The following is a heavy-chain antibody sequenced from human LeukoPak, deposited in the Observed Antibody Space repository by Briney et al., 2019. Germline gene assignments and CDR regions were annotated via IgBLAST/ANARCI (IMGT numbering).Heavy chain of an antibody. CDR2: ISSSGSTI. J-gene: IGHJ4*02. D-gene: IGHD3-22*01. V-gene: IGHV3-48*03. Sequence: PGGSLRLSCAASGFTFSSYEMNWVRQAPGKGLEWVSYISSSGSTIYYADSVKGRFTISRDNAKNSLYLQMNTLRVEDTAVYYCARDRHKYNYDSGGYPPYWGQGTLVTVSS. CDR3: ARDRHKYNYDSGGYPPY. CDR1: GFTFSSYE.